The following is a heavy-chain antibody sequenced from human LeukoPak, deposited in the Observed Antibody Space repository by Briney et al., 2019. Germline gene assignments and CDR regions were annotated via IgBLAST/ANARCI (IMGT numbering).Heavy chain of an antibody. J-gene: IGHJ3*02. CDR3: ARERLSAFDI. Sequence: GGSLRLSCAASGFSFSDNYMSWVRQAPGKGLEWISYISGNSGYTKYADSVKGRFTISRDNAKNSLYLQMDSLRTEDTAVYYCARERLSAFDIWGRGTLVSVSS. CDR2: ISGNSGYT. CDR1: GFSFSDNY. V-gene: IGHV3-11*05. D-gene: IGHD2/OR15-2a*01.